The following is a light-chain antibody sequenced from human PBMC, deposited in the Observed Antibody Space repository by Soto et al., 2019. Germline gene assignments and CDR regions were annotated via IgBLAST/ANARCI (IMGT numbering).Light chain of an antibody. V-gene: IGKV3-20*01. Sequence: EIVLTQSPCTLSLYPGERATLSCRASQSVSSSYLAWYQQKPGQAPRLLIYGASSRATGIPDRFSGSGSGTDFTLTISRLEPEDFAVYYCQQYGSSPQVTFGGGTKVDIK. J-gene: IGKJ4*01. CDR3: QQYGSSPQVT. CDR2: GAS. CDR1: QSVSSSY.